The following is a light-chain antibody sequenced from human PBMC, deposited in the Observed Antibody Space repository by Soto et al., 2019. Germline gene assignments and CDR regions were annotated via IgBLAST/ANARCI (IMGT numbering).Light chain of an antibody. CDR2: ENS. Sequence: QSALTQPASVSGSPGQSITISCSGSSSDVGSYNLVSWYRQLPGKAPKLMIFENSKRPSGVSNRFSGSKSGNTASLTIFGLQAEDEADYFCCSYAGSNTWVFGGGTKLTVL. CDR3: CSYAGSNTWV. CDR1: SSDVGSYNL. J-gene: IGLJ3*02. V-gene: IGLV2-23*01.